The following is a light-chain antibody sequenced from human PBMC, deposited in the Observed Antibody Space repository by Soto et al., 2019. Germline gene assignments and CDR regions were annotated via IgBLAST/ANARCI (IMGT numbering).Light chain of an antibody. CDR1: SFNIGSNN. CDR2: SNN. J-gene: IGLJ1*01. Sequence: QCVLSQPSSASGTPGRMVTISCSRSSFNIGSNNVNWYQQLPGTAPKLLIYSNNQRPSGVPDRFSGSKSGTSASLAISGLQSEDEADYYCAAWDDSLNTYVFGIGTKVTVL. V-gene: IGLV1-44*01. CDR3: AAWDDSLNTYV.